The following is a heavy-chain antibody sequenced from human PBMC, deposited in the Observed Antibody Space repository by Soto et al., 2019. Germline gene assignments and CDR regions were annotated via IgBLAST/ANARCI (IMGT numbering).Heavy chain of an antibody. CDR1: GFTFSNAW. D-gene: IGHD6-13*01. CDR2: IKSKTDGGTT. Sequence: PGGSLRLSCAASGFTFSNAWMSWVRQAPGKGLKWVGRIKSKTDGGTTDYAAPVKGRFTISRDDSKNTLYLQMNSLKTEDTAVYYCTTSIAAAGNLDYWGQGTLVTVSS. J-gene: IGHJ4*02. V-gene: IGHV3-15*01. CDR3: TTSIAAAGNLDY.